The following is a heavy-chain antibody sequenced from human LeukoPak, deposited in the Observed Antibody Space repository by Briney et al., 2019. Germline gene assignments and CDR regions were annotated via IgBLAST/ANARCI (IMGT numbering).Heavy chain of an antibody. J-gene: IGHJ4*02. CDR1: GYTFTSYY. CDR2: INPSGGST. V-gene: IGHV1-46*01. D-gene: IGHD3-10*01. Sequence: ASVKVSCKASGYTFTSYYMHWVRQAPGQGLEWMGIINPSGGSTSYAQKFQGRVTMTRDTSTSTVYMELSSLRSEDTAVYYCARDPITLYYGSGSSFDYWGQGTLVTVSS. CDR3: ARDPITLYYGSGSSFDY.